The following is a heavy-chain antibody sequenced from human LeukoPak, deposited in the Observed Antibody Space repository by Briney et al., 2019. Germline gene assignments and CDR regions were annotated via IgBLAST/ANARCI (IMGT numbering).Heavy chain of an antibody. CDR2: INHSGST. D-gene: IGHD2-15*01. V-gene: IGHV4-34*01. J-gene: IGHJ4*02. CDR3: ARLSGGSPTYKGRRNYLDY. Sequence: AETLSLTCAVYDGSFSGYYWGWIRQPPGKGLEWIGEINHSGSTNYNPSLKSRVTISVDTSKNQFSLKLSSVTAADTAVYYCARLSGGSPTYKGRRNYLDYWGQGTLVTVSS. CDR1: DGSFSGYY.